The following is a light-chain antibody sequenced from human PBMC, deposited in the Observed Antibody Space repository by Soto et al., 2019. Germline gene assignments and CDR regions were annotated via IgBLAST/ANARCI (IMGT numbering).Light chain of an antibody. Sequence: SWLAQPSPGSRTPGHSITVSCTETSSDVGSYNRVSWYQQPPGTAPKLIIYDVTNRPLGVPDRFFGSKSGNTASLTISGLQAEDEADYYCCSYTTKTTYVFGTGTKVTVL. J-gene: IGLJ1*01. V-gene: IGLV2-18*02. CDR3: CSYTTKTTYV. CDR2: DVT. CDR1: SSDVGSYNR.